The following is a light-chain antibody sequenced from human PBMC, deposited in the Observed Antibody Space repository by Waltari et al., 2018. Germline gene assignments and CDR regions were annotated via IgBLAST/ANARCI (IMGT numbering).Light chain of an antibody. J-gene: IGKJ1*01. CDR2: SAS. Sequence: DIQMTQSPSSLSPSVGDRVPIACRASQNIDNYLNWYQQKPGEAPRLLIYSASSPQSGVPSRFTGSGSETDFALTNRGLQPEDSAIYYCQQSYNAPATFGQGTRVQVK. CDR1: QNIDNY. V-gene: IGKV1-39*01. CDR3: QQSYNAPAT.